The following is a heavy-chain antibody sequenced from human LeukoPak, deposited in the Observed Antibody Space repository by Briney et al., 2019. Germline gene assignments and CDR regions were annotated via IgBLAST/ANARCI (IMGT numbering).Heavy chain of an antibody. CDR2: INANTGNP. CDR3: ARGDSGPTYNSNWYETNY. Sequence: ASVKVSCKASGYTFSNYAINWVRQAPGKGLEWMGWINANTGNPTYALGFTGRFVLSLDTSVSTAYLQISSLKAEDTAVYYCARGDSGPTYNSNWYETNYWGQGTLVTVSS. V-gene: IGHV7-4-1*02. J-gene: IGHJ4*02. D-gene: IGHD6-13*01. CDR1: GYTFSNYA.